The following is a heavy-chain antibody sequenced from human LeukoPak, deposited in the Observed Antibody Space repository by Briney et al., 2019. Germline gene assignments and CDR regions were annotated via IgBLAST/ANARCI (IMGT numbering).Heavy chain of an antibody. CDR2: IYYSGST. D-gene: IGHD2-21*02. CDR3: ARDPAYCGGDCYLGYFDY. J-gene: IGHJ4*02. Sequence: SETLSLTCTVSGGSISSYYWSWIRQPPGKGLEWIGYIYYSGSTNYNPSLKSRVTISVDTSKNQFSLKLSSVTAADTAVYHCARDPAYCGGDCYLGYFDYWGQGTLVTVSS. V-gene: IGHV4-59*01. CDR1: GGSISSYY.